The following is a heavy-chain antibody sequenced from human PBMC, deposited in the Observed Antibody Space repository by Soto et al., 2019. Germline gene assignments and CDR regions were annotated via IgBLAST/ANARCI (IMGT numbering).Heavy chain of an antibody. CDR3: AYGDSLGHFDY. Sequence: SETLSLTCTVTGASTSRYYWSWVRQSPGNGLEWIGYIYNSGNTNYNPSLKSRVTMSVDTSKNQFSLNLSSVTAADTAVYYCAYGDSLGHFDYWGQGTLVTVSS. CDR2: IYNSGNT. V-gene: IGHV4-59*01. CDR1: GASTSRYY. J-gene: IGHJ4*01. D-gene: IGHD4-17*01.